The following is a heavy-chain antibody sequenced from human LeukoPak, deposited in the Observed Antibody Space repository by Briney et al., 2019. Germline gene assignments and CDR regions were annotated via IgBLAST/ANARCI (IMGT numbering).Heavy chain of an antibody. CDR3: AKDRETYEYTFDY. CDR1: GFSFSTYG. D-gene: IGHD6-6*01. V-gene: IGHV3-33*06. Sequence: GGSLRLSCAASGFSFSTYGIHWVRQAPGKGLEWVAVMWYDGSKDYYADSVKGRFTISRDTSKNTLYLQMNNLRAEDTAVYYRAKDRETYEYTFDYWGQGTLVTVSS. CDR2: MWYDGSKD. J-gene: IGHJ4*02.